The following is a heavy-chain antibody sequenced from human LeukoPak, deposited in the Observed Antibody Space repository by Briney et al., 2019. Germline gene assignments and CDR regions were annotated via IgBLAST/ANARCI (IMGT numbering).Heavy chain of an antibody. CDR1: GGSISTYY. CDR2: IYYSGTT. J-gene: IGHJ5*02. Sequence: SETLSLTCSVSGGSISTYYWNWIRQPPGKGLEWIGYIYYSGTTNYNPSLKSRVSMSVDASKNQFSLKLSSVTAADTAVYYCARASSEIPSSYSNWFDPWGQGTLVTVSS. V-gene: IGHV4-59*12. CDR3: ARASSEIPSSYSNWFDP. D-gene: IGHD3-10*01.